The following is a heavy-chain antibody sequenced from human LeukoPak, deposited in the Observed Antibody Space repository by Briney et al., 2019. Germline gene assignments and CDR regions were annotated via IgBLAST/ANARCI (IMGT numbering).Heavy chain of an antibody. CDR3: ARRPYEYYGMDV. D-gene: IGHD3-3*01. CDR2: IYYSGST. V-gene: IGHV4-59*08. Sequence: SETLSLTCTVSGGSISSYSWSWIRQPPGKGLEWIGYIYYSGSTNYNPSLKGRVTISVDTSKNQFSLKLTSVTAADTAVYYCARRPYEYYGMDVWGQGTTVTVSS. CDR1: GGSISSYS. J-gene: IGHJ6*02.